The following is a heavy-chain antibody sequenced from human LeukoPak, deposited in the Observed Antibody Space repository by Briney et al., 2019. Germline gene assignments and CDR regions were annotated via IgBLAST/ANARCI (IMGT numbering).Heavy chain of an antibody. CDR3: ARDTSGPGNLLLTTG. D-gene: IGHD1-1*01. V-gene: IGHV1-69*05. J-gene: IGHJ4*02. CDR2: IIPIFGTA. Sequence: GASVKVSCKASGGTFSSYAISWVRQAPGQGLEWMGRIIPIFGTANYAQKFQGRVTITTDESTSTAYMELSSLRSEDTAVYYCARDTSGPGNLLLTTGWGQGTLVTVSS. CDR1: GGTFSSYA.